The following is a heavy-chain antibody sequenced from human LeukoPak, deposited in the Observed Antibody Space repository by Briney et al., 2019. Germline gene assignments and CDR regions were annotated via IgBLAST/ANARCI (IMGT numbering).Heavy chain of an antibody. Sequence: PGRSLRLSCAASGFTFSSYAMHWVRQAPGKGLEWVAVISYDGSNKYYADSVKGRFTISRDNAKNSLYLQMNSLRAEDTAVYYCARSLTMVRGDPIDYWGQGTLVTVSS. CDR3: ARSLTMVRGDPIDY. V-gene: IGHV3-30-3*01. CDR2: ISYDGSNK. D-gene: IGHD3-10*01. CDR1: GFTFSSYA. J-gene: IGHJ4*02.